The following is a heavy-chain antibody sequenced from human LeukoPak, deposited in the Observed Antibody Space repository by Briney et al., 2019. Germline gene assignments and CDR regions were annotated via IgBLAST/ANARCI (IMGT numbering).Heavy chain of an antibody. V-gene: IGHV4-59*01. Sequence: SETLSLTCTVSGGSISSYYWSWIRQPPGEGLEWIGYIYYSGSTSYNPSLKSRVTISVDTSKNQFSLKLSSVTAADTAVYYCARVFGPGASYFDYWGQGTLVTVSS. D-gene: IGHD3/OR15-3a*01. CDR2: IYYSGST. J-gene: IGHJ4*02. CDR3: ARVFGPGASYFDY. CDR1: GGSISSYY.